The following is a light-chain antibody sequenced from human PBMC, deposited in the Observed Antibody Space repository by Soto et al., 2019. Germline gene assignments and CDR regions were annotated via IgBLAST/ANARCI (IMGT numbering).Light chain of an antibody. J-gene: IGLJ3*02. CDR1: SGDSSYA. CDR3: QTWGTGPWV. V-gene: IGLV4-69*01. CDR2: LNSDGSH. Sequence: QSVLTQSPSASASLGASVKLTCTLSSGDSSYAIAWHQQQPEKGPRYLMKLNSDGSHSKGDGIPDRFSGSSSGAERYLTISSLQSEDEADYYCQTWGTGPWVFGGGTKLTV.